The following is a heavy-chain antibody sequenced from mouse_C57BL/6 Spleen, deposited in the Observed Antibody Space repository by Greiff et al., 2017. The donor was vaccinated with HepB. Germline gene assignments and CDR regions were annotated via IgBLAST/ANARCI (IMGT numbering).Heavy chain of an antibody. Sequence: QVQLQQPGAELVMPGASVKLSCKASGYTFTSYWMHWVKQRPGQGLEWIGEIDPSDSYTNYNQKFKGKSTLTVDKSSSTAYMQLSSLTSEDSAVYYCARLLRPFYWYFDVWGTGTTVTVSS. CDR3: ARLLRPFYWYFDV. CDR2: IDPSDSYT. CDR1: GYTFTSYW. J-gene: IGHJ1*03. D-gene: IGHD1-2*01. V-gene: IGHV1-69*01.